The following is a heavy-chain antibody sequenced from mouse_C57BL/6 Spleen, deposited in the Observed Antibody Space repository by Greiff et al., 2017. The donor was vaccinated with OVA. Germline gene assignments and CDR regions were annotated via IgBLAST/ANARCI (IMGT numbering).Heavy chain of an antibody. CDR2: IYPGSGNT. Sequence: LVESGAELVRPGASVKLSCKASGYTFTDYYINWVKQRPGQGLEWIARIYPGSGNTYYNEKFKGKATLTAEKSSSTAYMQLSSLTSEDSAVYFCATYDYDEGFAYWGQGTLVTVSA. D-gene: IGHD2-4*01. CDR1: GYTFTDYY. V-gene: IGHV1-76*01. J-gene: IGHJ3*01. CDR3: ATYDYDEGFAY.